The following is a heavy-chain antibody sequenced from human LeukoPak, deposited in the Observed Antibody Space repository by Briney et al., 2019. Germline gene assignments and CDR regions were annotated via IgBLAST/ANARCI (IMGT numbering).Heavy chain of an antibody. V-gene: IGHV1-2*02. CDR2: INPKTGGT. D-gene: IGHD3-10*01. J-gene: IGHJ4*02. CDR3: ARDGRLTIFVRGIITEGSPPKN. CDR1: GYTFTDSY. Sequence: ASVKVSCKASGYTFTDSYMHWVRQAPGQGLEWMGWINPKTGGTNYAQRFQGRATMTRDTSIRTAYMELNSFRSDDTAVYYCARDGRLTIFVRGIITEGSPPKNWGQGTLVTVSS.